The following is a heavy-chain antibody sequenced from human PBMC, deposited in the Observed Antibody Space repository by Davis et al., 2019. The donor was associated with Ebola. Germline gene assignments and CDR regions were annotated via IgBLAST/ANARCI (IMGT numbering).Heavy chain of an antibody. J-gene: IGHJ6*02. CDR2: ISRYSKTI. CDR3: ATDTARDVFYYYYGMDV. V-gene: IGHV3-48*02. D-gene: IGHD5-18*01. Sequence: GESLKISCAASGFSFSYYSMNWVRQAPGKGLEWISFISRYSKTIHYADSVKSRFTVSRDDDKKFLYLQMDNLRDEDTAVYYCATDTARDVFYYYYGMDVWGQGTTVTVSS. CDR1: GFSFSYYS.